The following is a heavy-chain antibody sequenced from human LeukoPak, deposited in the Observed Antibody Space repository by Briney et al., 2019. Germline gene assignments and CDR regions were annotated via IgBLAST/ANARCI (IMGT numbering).Heavy chain of an antibody. D-gene: IGHD3-22*01. V-gene: IGHV1-24*01. Sequence: ASVNVSCRVSGYTLTELSMHWVRQAAGKGLEGMGGFDPEDGKRIYAQKFQGRVTVTEDKSTETAFMELSSLGSEDTAVYYCATPGQYHYDSSGYYSAFDFWGQGTTVIVSS. J-gene: IGHJ3*01. CDR1: GYTLTELS. CDR2: FDPEDGKR. CDR3: ATPGQYHYDSSGYYSAFDF.